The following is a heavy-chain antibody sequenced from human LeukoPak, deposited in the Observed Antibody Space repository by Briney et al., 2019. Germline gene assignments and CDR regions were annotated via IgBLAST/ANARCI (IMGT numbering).Heavy chain of an antibody. CDR1: GGSISSSSYY. CDR2: IYYSGST. CDR3: ARSYYLEWLSSFDY. V-gene: IGHV4-39*01. J-gene: IGHJ4*02. Sequence: SETLSLTCTVSGGSISSSSYYWGWIRQPPGKGLEWIGGIYYSGSTYYNPSLKSRVTISVDTSKNQFSLKLSSVTAADTAVYYCARSYYLEWLSSFDYWGQGTLVTVSS. D-gene: IGHD3-3*01.